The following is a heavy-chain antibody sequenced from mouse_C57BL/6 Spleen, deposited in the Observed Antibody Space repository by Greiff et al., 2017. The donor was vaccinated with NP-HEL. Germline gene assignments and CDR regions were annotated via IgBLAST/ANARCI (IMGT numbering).Heavy chain of an antibody. Sequence: QVQLQQPGAELVRPGSSVKLSCKASGYTFTSYWMDWVKQRPGQGLEWIGNIYPSDSETHYNQKFKDKATLTVDKSSSTAYMQLSSLTSEDSAVYYCAREGVVATPFAYWGQGTLVTVSA. CDR1: GYTFTSYW. D-gene: IGHD1-1*01. V-gene: IGHV1-61*01. CDR2: IYPSDSET. CDR3: AREGVVATPFAY. J-gene: IGHJ3*01.